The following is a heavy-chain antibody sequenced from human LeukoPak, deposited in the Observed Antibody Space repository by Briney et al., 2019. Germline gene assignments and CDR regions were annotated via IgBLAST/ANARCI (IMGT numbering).Heavy chain of an antibody. Sequence: SETLSLTCTVSGGSISSYYWSWIRQPPGKGLEWIGYIYYSGSTNYNPSLKSRVTISVDTSKNQFSLKLSPVTAADTAVYYCARDDWRLEHALDIWGQGTMVTVSS. CDR3: ARDDWRLEHALDI. CDR2: IYYSGST. V-gene: IGHV4-59*01. CDR1: GGSISSYY. D-gene: IGHD3-9*01. J-gene: IGHJ3*02.